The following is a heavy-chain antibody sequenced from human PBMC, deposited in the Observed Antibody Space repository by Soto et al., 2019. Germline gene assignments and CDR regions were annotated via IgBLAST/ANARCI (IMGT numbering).Heavy chain of an antibody. Sequence: SETLSLTCTVSGGSISSSSYYWGGIRQPPGKGLEWIGSIYYSGSTYYNPSHKSRVTISVDTSKNQFSLKLSSVTAADTAVYYCARQVGFGFDPWGQGTLVTVSS. J-gene: IGHJ5*02. CDR2: IYYSGST. D-gene: IGHD1-26*01. CDR1: GGSISSSSYY. V-gene: IGHV4-39*01. CDR3: ARQVGFGFDP.